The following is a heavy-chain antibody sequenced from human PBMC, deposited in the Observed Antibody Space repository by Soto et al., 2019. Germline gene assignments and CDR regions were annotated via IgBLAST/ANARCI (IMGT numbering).Heavy chain of an antibody. D-gene: IGHD2-8*01. CDR1: GFTFSNYA. CDR2: ISVSGAST. Sequence: TGGSLRLSCVASGFTFSNYAMTWVRQAPGKGLEWVSSISVSGASTYYVDSVKGRFTMSRDDSKNTLYLQMNGLRAEDTAVYYCAKGGVSPVPFDYWGQGTLVTVSS. V-gene: IGHV3-23*01. J-gene: IGHJ4*02. CDR3: AKGGVSPVPFDY.